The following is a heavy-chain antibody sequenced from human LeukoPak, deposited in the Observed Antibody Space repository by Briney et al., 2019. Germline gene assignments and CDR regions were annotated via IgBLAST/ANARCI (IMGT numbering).Heavy chain of an antibody. J-gene: IGHJ4*02. CDR3: AKDIPDCSGGSCYSGVVDY. Sequence: GGSLRLSCAASGFTFDDYAMHWVRQAPGKGLEWFSLISGDGGSTYYADSVKGRFTISRDNSKNSLYLQMNSLRTEDTALYYCAKDIPDCSGGSCYSGVVDYWGQGTLVTVSS. V-gene: IGHV3-43*02. CDR1: GFTFDDYA. D-gene: IGHD2-15*01. CDR2: ISGDGGST.